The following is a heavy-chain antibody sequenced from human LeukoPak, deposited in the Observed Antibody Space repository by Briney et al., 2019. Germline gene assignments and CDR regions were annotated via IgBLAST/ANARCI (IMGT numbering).Heavy chain of an antibody. D-gene: IGHD3-10*01. CDR2: IYYSGNT. J-gene: IGHJ5*02. Sequence: SETLSLTCTVSGVSISSRRYYWGWVRQSPEKGLEWIATIYYSGNTYYNPSLKSRVTIFLDMSKNQLSLKLTSVTAADTAVYYCARDGELSTCFDPWGQGTLVTVSS. CDR1: GVSISSRRYY. V-gene: IGHV4-39*07. CDR3: ARDGELSTCFDP.